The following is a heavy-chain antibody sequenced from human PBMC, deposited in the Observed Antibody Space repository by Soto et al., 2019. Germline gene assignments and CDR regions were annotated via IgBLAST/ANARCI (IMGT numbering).Heavy chain of an antibody. CDR1: GGSFGSYY. CDR3: ATRPGGRLLWFGELIPAFDP. J-gene: IGHJ5*02. V-gene: IGHV4-34*01. D-gene: IGHD3-10*01. CDR2: ISHSGST. Sequence: QVHLHQWGAGLLKPSETLSLTCAVYGGSFGSYYWSWIRQPPGKGLEWIGEISHSGSTNYNPSLKSRVTISVDTSKNQFSLKLSSVTAADTGMYYCATRPGGRLLWFGELIPAFDPWGQGTLVTVSS.